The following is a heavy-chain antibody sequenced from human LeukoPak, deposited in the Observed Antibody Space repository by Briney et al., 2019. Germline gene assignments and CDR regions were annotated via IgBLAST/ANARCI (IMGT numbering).Heavy chain of an antibody. V-gene: IGHV5-51*01. CDR3: ARLRFLEWLLEPFDY. J-gene: IGHJ4*02. CDR1: GYSFTSYW. Sequence: PGESLKISCKGSGYSFTSYWIGWVRQMPGKGLEWMGIIYPGDSDTRYSPSFQGQVTISADKSISTAYLQWSSLKASDTAMYYCARLRFLEWLLEPFDYWGQGTLVTVSS. CDR2: IYPGDSDT. D-gene: IGHD3-3*01.